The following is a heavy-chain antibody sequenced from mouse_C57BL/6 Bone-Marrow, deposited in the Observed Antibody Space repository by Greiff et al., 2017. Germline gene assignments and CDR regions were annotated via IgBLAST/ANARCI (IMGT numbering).Heavy chain of an antibody. CDR1: GYTFTSDW. J-gene: IGHJ2*01. CDR3: VGNLLWLLPYYFDY. V-gene: IGHV1-55*01. D-gene: IGHD2-9*01. Sequence: QVQLKQPGAELVKPGASVKMSCKASGYTFTSDWITWVKQRPGQGLEWIGDIYPGSGSTNYNEKFKSKATLTVDTSSSTAYMQLSSLTSEDSAVYYCVGNLLWLLPYYFDYWGQGTTLTVSS. CDR2: IYPGSGST.